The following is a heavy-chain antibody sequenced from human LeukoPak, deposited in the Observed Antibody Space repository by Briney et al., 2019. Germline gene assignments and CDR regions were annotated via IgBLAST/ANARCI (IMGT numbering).Heavy chain of an antibody. V-gene: IGHV4-34*01. CDR1: GGPFSGYF. Sequence: SETLSLTCAVSGGPFSGYFWSWIRQSSGKGLEWIGEIHNSGTTNYNPSLKSRVTISVDTSKNQFSLNVNSLTAADTAIYYSARLSYGYDPYYFDCWGQGTLVTVAS. CDR2: IHNSGTT. D-gene: IGHD5-12*01. J-gene: IGHJ4*02. CDR3: ARLSYGYDPYYFDC.